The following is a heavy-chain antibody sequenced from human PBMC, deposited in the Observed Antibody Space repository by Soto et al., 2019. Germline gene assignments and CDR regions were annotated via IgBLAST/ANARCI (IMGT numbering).Heavy chain of an antibody. J-gene: IGHJ6*02. Sequence: VQLVESGGGVVQPGRSLRLSCAASGFTFSSYAMHWVRQAPGKGLEWVSSISSSSSYIYYVDSVKGRFTISRDNAKKSLYLQVNSLRAEDTAVYYCARGRRVIQAEGAVWGQGSTVTGSS. D-gene: IGHD3-10*01. CDR3: ARGRRVIQAEGAV. CDR1: GFTFSSYA. CDR2: ISSSSSYI. V-gene: IGHV3-21*01.